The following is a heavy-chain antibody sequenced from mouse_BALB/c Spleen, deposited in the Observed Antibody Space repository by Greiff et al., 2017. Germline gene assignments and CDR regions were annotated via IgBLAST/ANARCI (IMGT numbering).Heavy chain of an antibody. CDR3: ARGPITTVGDWYFDV. J-gene: IGHJ1*01. Sequence: EVHLVESGGGLVKPGGSLKLSCAASGFTFSSYAMSWVRQTPEKRLEWVASISSGGSTYYPDSVKGRFTISRDNARNILYLQMSSLRSEDTAMYYCARGPITTVGDWYFDVWGAGTTVTVSS. D-gene: IGHD1-1*01. V-gene: IGHV5-6-5*01. CDR2: ISSGGST. CDR1: GFTFSSYA.